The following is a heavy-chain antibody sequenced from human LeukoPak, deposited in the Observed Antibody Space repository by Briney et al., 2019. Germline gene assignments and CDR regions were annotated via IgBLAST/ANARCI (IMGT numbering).Heavy chain of an antibody. CDR1: GFTFSSYA. J-gene: IGHJ4*02. CDR2: ISSNGGST. Sequence: AGGSLRPSCAASGFTFSSYAMHWVRQAPGKGLEYVSAISSNGGSTYYANSVKGRFTISRDNSKNTLYLQMGSLRAEDMAVYYCARDSEGSYYDILTGYYHFDYWGQGTLVTVSS. CDR3: ARDSEGSYYDILTGYYHFDY. D-gene: IGHD3-9*01. V-gene: IGHV3-64*01.